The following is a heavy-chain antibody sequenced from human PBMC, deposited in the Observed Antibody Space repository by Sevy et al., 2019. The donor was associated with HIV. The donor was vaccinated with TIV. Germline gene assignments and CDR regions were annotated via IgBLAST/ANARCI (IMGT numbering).Heavy chain of an antibody. CDR3: ATGKVNYYDSSFARV. D-gene: IGHD3-22*01. V-gene: IGHV3-21*01. J-gene: IGHJ4*02. CDR2: ISSSSSYI. Sequence: GGSLRLSCAASGFTFSSYSMNWVRQAPGKGLEWVSSISSSSSYIYYADSVKGRFNISRDNAKNSLYLQMNSLRAEETAMYYCATGKVNYYDSSFARVWGQGTLVTVSS. CDR1: GFTFSSYS.